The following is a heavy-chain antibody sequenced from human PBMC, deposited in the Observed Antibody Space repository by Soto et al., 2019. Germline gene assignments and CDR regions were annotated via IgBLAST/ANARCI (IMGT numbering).Heavy chain of an antibody. CDR1: GFTFADYA. V-gene: IGHV3-30*01. CDR2: ISYSGDRQ. CDR3: ARTHAAMIADRYNWFDS. J-gene: IGHJ5*01. Sequence: QVQLQESGGGVVKTGGSLRLSCVASGFTFADYAMHWVRRIPGKGLEWVAVISYSGDRQYYAESVKGRFTISRDNSNKTLYLQMFSLKSEDSAVFYWARTHAAMIADRYNWFDSWGQGTQVTVSS. D-gene: IGHD3-16*01.